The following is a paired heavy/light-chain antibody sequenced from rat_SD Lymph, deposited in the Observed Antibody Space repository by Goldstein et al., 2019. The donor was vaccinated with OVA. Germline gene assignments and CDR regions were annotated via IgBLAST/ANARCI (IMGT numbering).Light chain of an antibody. CDR1: QSLLHSNGNTY. CDR2: LVS. CDR3: QQSWNDPLT. Sequence: DVVLTQTPPTLSPTIGQSVSISCRSSQSLLHSNGNTYLNWLLQRPGQPPQLLIYLVSRLQSGVPNRFSGSGSGTDFTLTIDPVEADDTATYFCQQSWNDPLTFGSGTTLEIK. V-gene: IGKV2S25*01. J-gene: IGKJ5*01.
Heavy chain of an antibody. Sequence: QIQLVQSGPEMKKPGESVKISCKASGYTFTDYPIHWVKQVPGKGLKWMGWINTDTGKPTYADDFKGRFVFSLEASANTANLQISNLKNDDTANVFCARSGRSYYWYFDFWGPGTMVTVSS. V-gene: IGHV9-4*01. CDR3: ARSGRSYYWYFDF. J-gene: IGHJ1*01. CDR1: GYTFTDYP. D-gene: IGHD4-3*01. CDR2: INTDTGKP.